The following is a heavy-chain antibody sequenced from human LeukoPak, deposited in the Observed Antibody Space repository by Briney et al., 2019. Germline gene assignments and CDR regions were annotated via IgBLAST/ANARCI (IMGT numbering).Heavy chain of an antibody. V-gene: IGHV4-38-2*02. CDR2: IYRSGTT. Sequence: SETLSLTCTVSASSISSGDFWGWIRQPPGKGLGWIGTIYRSGTTYYNPSLKSRVTISLDTSKNQFSLKLSSVTAADTAVYYCARERVGVVILWSYYYYYMDVWGKGTTVTVSS. CDR1: ASSISSGDF. J-gene: IGHJ6*03. CDR3: ARERVGVVILWSYYYYYMDV. D-gene: IGHD3-3*01.